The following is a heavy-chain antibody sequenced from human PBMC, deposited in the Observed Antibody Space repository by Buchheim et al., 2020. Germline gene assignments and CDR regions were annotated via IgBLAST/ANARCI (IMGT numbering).Heavy chain of an antibody. Sequence: EVQVLESGGGLVQPGGSLRLSCAASGFTFSRYAMTWVRQAPGKGLEWVSRITASGGSTYYADSVKGRFTISMDNSKNILYLQMSTLRAEDSAVYYCATYERFLRDWGQGTL. CDR2: ITASGGST. V-gene: IGHV3-23*01. J-gene: IGHJ4*02. CDR1: GFTFSRYA. CDR3: ATYERFLRD. D-gene: IGHD3-3*01.